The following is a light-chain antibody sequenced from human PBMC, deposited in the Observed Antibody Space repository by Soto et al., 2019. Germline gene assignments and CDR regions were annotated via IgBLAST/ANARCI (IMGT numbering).Light chain of an antibody. CDR3: QQYDNLPLT. Sequence: DIQMNQSPSSLSASVGDRVTITCQARQDISNYLNWYQQKPGKAPKLLIYDASNLETGVPSRFSGSGSGTDVTFTISSLQPEDIATYYCQQYDNLPLTFGGGTKVEIK. CDR1: QDISNY. CDR2: DAS. V-gene: IGKV1-33*01. J-gene: IGKJ4*01.